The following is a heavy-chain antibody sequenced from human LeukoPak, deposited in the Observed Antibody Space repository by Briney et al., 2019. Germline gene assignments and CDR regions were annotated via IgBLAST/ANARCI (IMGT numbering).Heavy chain of an antibody. Sequence: SETLSLTCTVSGYSISSGYYWGWIRQPPGKGLEWIGSIHHSGSTYYNPSLKSRVTTSVAPSKNHFSLKLSSVTAADTAAYYCARDWTGTCFDYWGQGTLVTVSS. CDR3: ARDWTGTCFDY. J-gene: IGHJ4*02. CDR2: IHHSGST. CDR1: GYSISSGYY. D-gene: IGHD1-7*01. V-gene: IGHV4-38-2*02.